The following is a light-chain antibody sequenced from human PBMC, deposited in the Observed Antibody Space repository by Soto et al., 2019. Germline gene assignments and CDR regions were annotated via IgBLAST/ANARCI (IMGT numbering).Light chain of an antibody. CDR3: SSYAGSNNVL. Sequence: QSALTQPPSASGSPGQSLTISCTGRSSDVGGYNYVSWYQHHPGKAPKLMIYEVTKRPSGVPDRFSGSKSGNTASLTVSGLQAEDEADYYCSSYAGSNNVLFGGGTKVTVL. J-gene: IGLJ2*01. CDR1: SSDVGGYNY. CDR2: EVT. V-gene: IGLV2-8*01.